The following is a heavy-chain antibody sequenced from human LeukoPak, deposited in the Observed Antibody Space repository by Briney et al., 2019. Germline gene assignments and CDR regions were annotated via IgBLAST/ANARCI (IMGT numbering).Heavy chain of an antibody. Sequence: GASVKVSCKASGYTFTGYYMHWVRQAPGQGPEWMGVISPSGGSTTYAQKFQGRVTLTRDMSTSTDYLELSSLRSEDTAVYYCARDNSVRGEAWWFNPWGQGALVTVSS. V-gene: IGHV1-46*01. CDR2: ISPSGGST. D-gene: IGHD2-21*01. J-gene: IGHJ5*02. CDR1: GYTFTGYY. CDR3: ARDNSVRGEAWWFNP.